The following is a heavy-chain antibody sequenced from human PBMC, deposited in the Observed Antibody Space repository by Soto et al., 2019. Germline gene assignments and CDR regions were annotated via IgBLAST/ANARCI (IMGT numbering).Heavy chain of an antibody. CDR2: IYPDDSDT. Sequence: GESLKISCKHSRFNFPTFWIAWVRQMPVKGLEWMGTIYPDDSDTRYSPSFQGQVTISADKSIQTAYLQWGSLKASDSALYYWARGKDSRTSGGLDVWGKGNQVTVYS. J-gene: IGHJ6*04. D-gene: IGHD2-2*01. V-gene: IGHV5-51*01. CDR1: RFNFPTFW. CDR3: ARGKDSRTSGGLDV.